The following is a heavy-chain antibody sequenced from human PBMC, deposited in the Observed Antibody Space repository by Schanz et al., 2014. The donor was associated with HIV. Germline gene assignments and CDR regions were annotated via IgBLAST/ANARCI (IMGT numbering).Heavy chain of an antibody. CDR2: IWFDGSNK. CDR1: GFTFTNYG. D-gene: IGHD4-17*01. J-gene: IGHJ4*02. CDR3: ARGLPRFAVTTLDS. Sequence: QLQLVESGGGVDQPGRSLRLSCVASGFTFTNYGMHWVRQAPGKGLEWVAVIWFDGSNKNYADSVKGRFTISRDNSKDTLYLQMNSLRAEDTAVYYCARGLPRFAVTTLDSWGQGTLVTVSS. V-gene: IGHV3-33*01.